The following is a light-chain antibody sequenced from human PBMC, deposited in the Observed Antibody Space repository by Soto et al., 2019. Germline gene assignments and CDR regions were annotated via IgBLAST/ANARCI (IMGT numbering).Light chain of an antibody. CDR3: QQYASSQLT. V-gene: IGKV3-20*01. CDR2: GAS. J-gene: IGKJ4*01. CDR1: QSVRSNY. Sequence: EIVLTQSPGTLSLSSGERATLSCRASQSVRSNYLAWYQQKPGQAPRLLIYGASSRATGIPDRFGGSGSGTDFTLTISRLEPEDFAVYYCQQYASSQLTFGAGTKVEIK.